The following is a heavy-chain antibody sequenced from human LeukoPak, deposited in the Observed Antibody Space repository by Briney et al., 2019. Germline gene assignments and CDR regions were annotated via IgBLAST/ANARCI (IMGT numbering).Heavy chain of an antibody. J-gene: IGHJ4*02. CDR1: GGSFSGYY. D-gene: IGHD4-17*01. CDR3: ARTRRGYDYGDYFSLDY. V-gene: IGHV4-34*01. CDR2: INRSGST. Sequence: SETLSLTCVIYGGSFSGYYWTWIRQPPGKGLEWIGEINRSGSTNYNPSLKSRVTISVDTSKNQFSLQLSSVTAADTAVCYCARTRRGYDYGDYFSLDYWGQGTLVTVSS.